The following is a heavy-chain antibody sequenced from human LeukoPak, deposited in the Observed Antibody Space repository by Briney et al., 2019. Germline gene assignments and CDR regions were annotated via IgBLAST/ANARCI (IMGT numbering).Heavy chain of an antibody. Sequence: GGSLRLSCAASGFTFSNYGFHWVRQAPGKGLEWVAIIYSDESNKYYADSVKGRFTISRDISKNTVFLQMNSLSAEDTAVYYCARVRGSSDWYVDYWGQGTLVTVSS. V-gene: IGHV3-33*01. CDR2: IYSDESNK. D-gene: IGHD2-2*01. CDR1: GFTFSNYG. J-gene: IGHJ4*02. CDR3: ARVRGSSDWYVDY.